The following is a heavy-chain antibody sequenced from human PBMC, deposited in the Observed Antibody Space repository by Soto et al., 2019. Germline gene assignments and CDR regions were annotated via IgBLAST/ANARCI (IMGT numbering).Heavy chain of an antibody. Sequence: LXXSLKISCKGSRYSFNSYWIGWVRQMPGKGLEWMGIXYPGDXDPRYSKSFQXXVTVSDDXXISNAYLQRSSLKASDTAMYCCARPGTGSDFDYWGQGTLVTVSS. J-gene: IGHJ4*02. V-gene: IGHV5-51*01. CDR3: ARPGTGSDFDY. CDR2: XYPGDXDP. CDR1: RYSFNSYW. D-gene: IGHD1-1*01.